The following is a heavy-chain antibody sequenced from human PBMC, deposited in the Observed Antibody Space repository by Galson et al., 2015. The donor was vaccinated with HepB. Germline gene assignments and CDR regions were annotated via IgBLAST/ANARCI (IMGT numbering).Heavy chain of an antibody. CDR2: ISSSGNTI. D-gene: IGHD3-10*01. CDR1: GFTFSSYS. V-gene: IGHV3-48*02. J-gene: IGHJ4*02. CDR3: ARSLYSWEFPGALIDY. Sequence: SLRLSCAAPGFTFSSYSMIWVRQAPGKGLEWISYISSSGNTIYYADSVKGRFTISRDNAKKSLFPQMNSLRDEDTAVYYCARSLYSWEFPGALIDYWGQGTLVTVSS.